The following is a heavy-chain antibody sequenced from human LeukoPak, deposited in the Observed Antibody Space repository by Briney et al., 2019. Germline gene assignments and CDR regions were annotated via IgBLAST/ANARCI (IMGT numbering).Heavy chain of an antibody. D-gene: IGHD2-2*01. CDR2: INPKSGGT. Sequence: ASVKVSCKASGYTFTAYYLQWVRLAPGQGLEWMGWINPKSGGTEYPQRFQGRVTMTRDTSISTAYMELSRLRSDDTAVYYCARDHCSANSCYEDYYNGLDVWGQGTTVTVSS. J-gene: IGHJ6*02. CDR1: GYTFTAYY. V-gene: IGHV1-2*02. CDR3: ARDHCSANSCYEDYYNGLDV.